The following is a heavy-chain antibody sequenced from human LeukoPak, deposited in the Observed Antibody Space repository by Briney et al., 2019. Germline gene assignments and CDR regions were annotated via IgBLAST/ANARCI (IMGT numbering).Heavy chain of an antibody. D-gene: IGHD3-22*01. CDR2: IYPGDPDT. V-gene: IGHV5-51*01. CDR3: ARSIYYYDSSGYVAYFDY. Sequence: GESLKISCKGSGYSFTSYWIGWVRQMPGKGLEWMGIIYPGDPDTRYSPSFQGQVTISADKSISTAYLQWSSLKASDTAMYYCARSIYYYDSSGYVAYFDYWGQGTLVTVSS. CDR1: GYSFTSYW. J-gene: IGHJ4*02.